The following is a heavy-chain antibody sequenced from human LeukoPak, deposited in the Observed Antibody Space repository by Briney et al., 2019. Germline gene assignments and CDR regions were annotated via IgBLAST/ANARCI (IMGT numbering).Heavy chain of an antibody. J-gene: IGHJ6*03. Sequence: SETLSLTCAVYGGPFSGYYWSWIRQPPGKGLEWIGEINHSGSTNYNPSLKSRVTISVDTSKNQFSLKLSSVTAADTAVYYCASGSSWFFYMDVWGKGTTVTISS. CDR3: ASGSSWFFYMDV. V-gene: IGHV4-34*01. CDR1: GGPFSGYY. D-gene: IGHD6-13*01. CDR2: INHSGST.